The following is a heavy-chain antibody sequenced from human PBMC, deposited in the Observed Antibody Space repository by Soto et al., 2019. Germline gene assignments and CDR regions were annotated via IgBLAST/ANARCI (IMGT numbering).Heavy chain of an antibody. CDR3: ARDRRGIWSGYYSTYAFDI. V-gene: IGHV4-31*03. Sequence: SETLSLICTVSGGSISSGGYYWSWIRQHPGKGLEWIGYIYYSGSTYYNPSLKSRVTISVDTSKDQFSLKLSSVTAADTAVYYCARDRRGIWSGYYSTYAFDIWGQGTMVTVSS. D-gene: IGHD3-3*01. J-gene: IGHJ3*02. CDR1: GGSISSGGYY. CDR2: IYYSGST.